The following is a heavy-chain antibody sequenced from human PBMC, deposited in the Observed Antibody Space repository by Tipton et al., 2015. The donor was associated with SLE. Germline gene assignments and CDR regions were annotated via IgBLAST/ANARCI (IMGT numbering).Heavy chain of an antibody. V-gene: IGHV4-59*08. CDR1: NGSINLYY. CDR2: VYYLGAT. D-gene: IGHD3-22*01. Sequence: TLSLTCTVSNGSINLYYWSWIRQSPGKGLEYIGHVYYLGATNYSPSFESRVAMSVDTYKNQFSLRLRSVTAADTAVYYCARLAHYNSNWYLGVWGQGSLVTVSS. CDR3: ARLAHYNSNWYLGV. J-gene: IGHJ4*02.